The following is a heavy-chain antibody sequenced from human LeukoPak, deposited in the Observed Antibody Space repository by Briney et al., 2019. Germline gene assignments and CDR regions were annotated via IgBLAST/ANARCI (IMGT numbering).Heavy chain of an antibody. D-gene: IGHD3-9*01. Sequence: PGGSLRLSCAASGFTFSSYAMSWVRQAPGKGLEWVSAISGSGGSTYYADSVKGRFTISRDNSKNTLYLQMNSLRAEDTAVYYCAKDQALTIFCPYGMDVWGQGTTVTVSS. CDR2: ISGSGGST. CDR1: GFTFSSYA. V-gene: IGHV3-23*01. J-gene: IGHJ6*02. CDR3: AKDQALTIFCPYGMDV.